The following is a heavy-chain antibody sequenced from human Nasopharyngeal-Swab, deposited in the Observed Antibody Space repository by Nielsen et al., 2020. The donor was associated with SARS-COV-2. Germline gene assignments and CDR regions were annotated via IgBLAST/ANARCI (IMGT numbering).Heavy chain of an antibody. D-gene: IGHD5-24*01. V-gene: IGHV4-59*01. Sequence: WIRQPPGKGLEWVGYIYYSGVTHYNPSLKSRVTISVDTSKNQFSLKLSSVTAADTAVYYCARGEMATIPNFDYWGQGTLVTVSS. CDR2: IYYSGVT. CDR3: ARGEMATIPNFDY. J-gene: IGHJ4*02.